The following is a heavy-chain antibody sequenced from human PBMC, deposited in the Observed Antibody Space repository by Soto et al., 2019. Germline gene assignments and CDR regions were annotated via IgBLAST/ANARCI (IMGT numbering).Heavy chain of an antibody. V-gene: IGHV6-1*01. CDR3: ARSISVAALDY. CDR1: GDSVSSNSAA. D-gene: IGHD6-19*01. CDR2: TYYRSKWFY. J-gene: IGHJ4*02. Sequence: SQTLSLTCAISGDSVSSNSAAWNWTRQSPSRGLEWLGRTYYRSKWFYDYALSVRGRIIINPDTSKSQFSLQLNSVTPDDTAVYYCARSISVAALDYWSQGNLVTVSS.